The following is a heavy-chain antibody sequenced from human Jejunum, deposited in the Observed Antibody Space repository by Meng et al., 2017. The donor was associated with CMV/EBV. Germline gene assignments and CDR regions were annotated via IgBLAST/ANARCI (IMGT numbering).Heavy chain of an antibody. V-gene: IGHV4-59*01. CDR1: GGSISSSY. CDR3: ARGAGWYAF. J-gene: IGHJ5*01. Sequence: QVQLQESGPGLVKPSETLSLTCTVSGGSISSSYWSWIRQPPGKGLEWIGYIYYTGTTNYNPSLKSRVTISLDTSKNQFSLKLTPMTAADTAVYYCARGAGWYAFWGQGTLVTVSS. CDR2: IYYTGTT.